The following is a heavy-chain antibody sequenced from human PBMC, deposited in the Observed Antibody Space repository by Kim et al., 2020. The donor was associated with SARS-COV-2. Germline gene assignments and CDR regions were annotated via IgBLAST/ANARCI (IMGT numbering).Heavy chain of an antibody. D-gene: IGHD4-17*01. CDR2: IKSKTDGGTT. CDR3: TTDGDLYGDPPPYYYYYGMGV. CDR1: GFTFSNAW. J-gene: IGHJ6*01. V-gene: IGHV3-15*01. Sequence: GGSLRLSCAASGFTFSNAWMSWVRQAPGKGLEWVGRIKSKTDGGTTDYAAPVKGRFTISRDDSKNTLYLQMNSLKTEDTAVYYCTTDGDLYGDPPPYYYYYGMGVWGQETTGTVST.